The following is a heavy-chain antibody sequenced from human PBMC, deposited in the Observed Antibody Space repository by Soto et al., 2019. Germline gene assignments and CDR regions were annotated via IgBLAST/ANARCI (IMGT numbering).Heavy chain of an antibody. CDR2: ISGSGGST. V-gene: IGHV3-23*01. CDR3: AAWRVPAATGGIY. D-gene: IGHD2-2*01. CDR1: GFTFSSYA. Sequence: GGSLRLSCAASGFTFSSYAMSWVRQAPGKGLEWVSAISGSGGSTYYADSVKGRFTISRDNSKNTLYLQMNSRRAEDTAVYYCAAWRVPAATGGIYGGQGTLVTVSS. J-gene: IGHJ4*02.